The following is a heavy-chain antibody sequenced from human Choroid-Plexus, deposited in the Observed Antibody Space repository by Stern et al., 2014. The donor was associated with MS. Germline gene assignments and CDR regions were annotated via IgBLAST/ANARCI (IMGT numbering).Heavy chain of an antibody. Sequence: VQLVESGGGVVQPGRPLRLSCVASGFTFGSCAMHWVRQASGKGLEWVVGVSHDVSYNYYADSVKGRFTISRDNSQNTLYMQMSSLRPEDTAVYYCAKDRQYLTYFFDHWGQGSLVTVSS. V-gene: IGHV3-30*18. CDR2: VSHDVSYN. CDR1: GFTFGSCA. D-gene: IGHD2/OR15-2a*01. J-gene: IGHJ5*02. CDR3: AKDRQYLTYFFDH.